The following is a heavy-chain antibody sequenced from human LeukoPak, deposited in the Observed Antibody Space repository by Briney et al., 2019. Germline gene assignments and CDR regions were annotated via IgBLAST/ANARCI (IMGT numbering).Heavy chain of an antibody. D-gene: IGHD6-6*01. J-gene: IGHJ4*02. CDR2: IYTSGST. CDR1: GGSISSYY. V-gene: IGHV4-4*07. Sequence: PSETLSLTCTVSGGSISSYYWSWIRQPAGKGLEWIGRIYTSGSTNYNPSLKSRVTMSVDTSKNQFSLKLSSVTAADTAVYYCAERIAARPMGGGFDYWGQGTLVTVSS. CDR3: AERIAARPMGGGFDY.